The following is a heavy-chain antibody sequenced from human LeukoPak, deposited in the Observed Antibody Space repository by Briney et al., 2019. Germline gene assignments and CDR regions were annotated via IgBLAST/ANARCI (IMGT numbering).Heavy chain of an antibody. CDR1: GFTFSSYA. V-gene: IGHV3-48*03. D-gene: IGHD3-10*01. CDR3: ARDEVTMVRGLFRFDY. CDR2: ISSSGSTI. Sequence: GGSLRLSCAASGFTFSSYAMNWVRQAPGKGLEWVSYISSSGSTIYYADSVKGRFTISRDNAKNSLYLQMNSLRAEDTAVYYCARDEVTMVRGLFRFDYWGQGTLVTVSS. J-gene: IGHJ4*02.